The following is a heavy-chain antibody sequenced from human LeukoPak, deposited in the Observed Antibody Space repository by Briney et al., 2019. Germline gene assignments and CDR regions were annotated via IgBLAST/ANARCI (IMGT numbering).Heavy chain of an antibody. CDR1: GFSFSSYW. V-gene: IGHV3-15*01. CDR3: TTEGYCTNGVCYTAIDY. D-gene: IGHD2-8*01. Sequence: GGSLRLSCAASGFSFSSYWMSWVRRAPGKGLEWVGRIKSKTDSGTTDYAAPVKGRFTISRDDSKNTLYLQMNSLKTEDTAVYYCTTEGYCTNGVCYTAIDYWGQGTLVTVSS. J-gene: IGHJ4*02. CDR2: IKSKTDSGTT.